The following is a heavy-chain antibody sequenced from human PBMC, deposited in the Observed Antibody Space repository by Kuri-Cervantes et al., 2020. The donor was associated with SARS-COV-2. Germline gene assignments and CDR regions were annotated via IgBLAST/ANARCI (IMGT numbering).Heavy chain of an antibody. CDR2: INSDGSTT. D-gene: IGHD7-27*01. Sequence: GESLKISCAASGFTFSSYWMHWVRQAPGKGPEWVSRINSDGSTTNYADSVKGRFTISRDNAKNTLYLQMNSLRAEDTAVYYCARDALLVNWAWVGRWDVWGQGTPVTVS. V-gene: IGHV3-74*01. CDR3: ARDALLVNWAWVGRWDV. J-gene: IGHJ6*02. CDR1: GFTFSSYW.